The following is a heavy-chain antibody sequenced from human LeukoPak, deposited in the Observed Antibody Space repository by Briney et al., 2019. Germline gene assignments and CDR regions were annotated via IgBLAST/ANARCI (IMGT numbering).Heavy chain of an antibody. CDR1: GYTFTSYY. CDR3: ARLGHCGETNCYSDFYYMDV. CDR2: INPSGGST. D-gene: IGHD2-21*01. J-gene: IGHJ6*03. Sequence: GASVKVSCKASGYTFTSYYMHWVRQAPGQGLEWMGIINPSGGSTSYAQKFQGRVTITADESTATAYMELSSLTSEDTAIYFCARLGHCGETNCYSDFYYMDVWGKGTTVIVSS. V-gene: IGHV1-46*01.